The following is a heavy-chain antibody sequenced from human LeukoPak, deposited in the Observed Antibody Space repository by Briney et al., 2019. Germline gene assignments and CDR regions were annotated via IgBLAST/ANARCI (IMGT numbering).Heavy chain of an antibody. D-gene: IGHD3-22*01. Sequence: PSETLSLTCSVSGGSLGSITNYGGWVRQTPGKGMEWIGSMYYGGTTYYNPSLKSRVTLSIDTSKNQISLRLNSVTAADSAVYFCATGKFSGYYDYWGQGTLVTVAS. J-gene: IGHJ4*02. CDR1: GGSLGSITNY. CDR3: ATGKFSGYYDY. CDR2: MYYGGTT. V-gene: IGHV4-39*01.